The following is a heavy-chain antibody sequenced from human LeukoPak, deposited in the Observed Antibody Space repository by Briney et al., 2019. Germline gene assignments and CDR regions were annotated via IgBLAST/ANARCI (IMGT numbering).Heavy chain of an antibody. D-gene: IGHD3-16*01. CDR1: GFTFSSYW. V-gene: IGHV3-7*01. Sequence: GGSLRLSCAASGFTFSSYWMSWVRQAPGKGLEWVANIKQDGGEKFYVDSVKGRFTISRDNAKNSLYLQMNSLRAEDTAVYYCARDHGGDDFDYWGQGTLVTVSS. CDR3: ARDHGGDDFDY. J-gene: IGHJ4*02. CDR2: IKQDGGEK.